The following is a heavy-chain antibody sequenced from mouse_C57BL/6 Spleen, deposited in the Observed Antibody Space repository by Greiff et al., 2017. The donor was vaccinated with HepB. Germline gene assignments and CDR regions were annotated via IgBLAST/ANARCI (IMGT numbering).Heavy chain of an antibody. CDR1: GFTFSDYG. CDR2: ISSGSSTI. D-gene: IGHD4-1*01. CDR3: GRPGLTGTAWFAC. Sequence: EVKLVESGGGLVKPGGSLKLSCAASGFTFSDYGMHWVRQAPEKGLEWVAYISSGSSTIYYADTVKGRFTISRDNAKNTLFLQMTSLRSEDAAMYYCGRPGLTGTAWFACWGQGTLVTVSA. V-gene: IGHV5-17*01. J-gene: IGHJ3*01.